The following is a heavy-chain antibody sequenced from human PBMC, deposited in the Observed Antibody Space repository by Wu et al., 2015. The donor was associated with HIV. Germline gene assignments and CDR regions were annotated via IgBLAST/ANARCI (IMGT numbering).Heavy chain of an antibody. D-gene: IGHD3-16*01. CDR3: ATEKLQITKLRGGFDS. J-gene: IGHJ4*02. CDR2: VDPEDGLK. CDR1: DTPSLKFP. Sequence: QVRPGTGLGREVTEGLGAVCRRSPARFPDTPSLKFPCNWVRQSPPNGLEWMGGVDPEDGLKLHAHKFAGRLAMTEDTSTDTAYMELSSLTSEDTAVYYCATEKLQITKLRGGFDSWGQGTLVTVSS. V-gene: IGHV1-24*01.